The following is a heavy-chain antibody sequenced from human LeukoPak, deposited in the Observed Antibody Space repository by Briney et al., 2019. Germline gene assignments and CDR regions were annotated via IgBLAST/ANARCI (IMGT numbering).Heavy chain of an antibody. D-gene: IGHD1-20*01. CDR3: PMITGTADY. J-gene: IGHJ4*02. Sequence: GGSLRLSCAASGFTFDDYAMHWVRQAPGKGLEWVSLISGDGGSTYYADSVKGRFTISRDNSKNSLYLQMNSLRTEDTALYYCPMITGTADYWGQGTLVTVSS. CDR1: GFTFDDYA. V-gene: IGHV3-43*02. CDR2: ISGDGGST.